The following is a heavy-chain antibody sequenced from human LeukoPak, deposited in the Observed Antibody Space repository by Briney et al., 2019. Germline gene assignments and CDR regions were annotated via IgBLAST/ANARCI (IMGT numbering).Heavy chain of an antibody. J-gene: IGHJ4*02. CDR2: ISAYNGNT. CDR3: ARDLIFMVRGVSLDY. CDR1: GYTFTSYG. V-gene: IGHV1-18*01. Sequence: ASVKVSCKASGYTFTSYGISWVRQAPGQGLEWMGWISAYNGNTNYAQKLQGRVTMTTDTSTSTAYMELRSLRSDDTAVYYCARDLIFMVRGVSLDYWGQGTLVTVPS. D-gene: IGHD3-10*01.